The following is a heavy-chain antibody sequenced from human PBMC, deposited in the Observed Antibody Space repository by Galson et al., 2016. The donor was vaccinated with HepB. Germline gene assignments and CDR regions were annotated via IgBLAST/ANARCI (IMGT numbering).Heavy chain of an antibody. J-gene: IGHJ6*03. CDR2: VYSDGST. CDR3: AKNKATARVWGHYYYYMDV. Sequence: SLRLSCAASGFTVSSNYLSWVRQAPGKGLEWVSIVYSDGSTYYSGSVRGRFTISRDNSNNIVYLQMNSLRAEDTAVYFCAKNKATARVWGHYYYYMDVWGKGTTVTASS. CDR1: GFTVSSNY. D-gene: IGHD3-16*01. V-gene: IGHV3-53*01.